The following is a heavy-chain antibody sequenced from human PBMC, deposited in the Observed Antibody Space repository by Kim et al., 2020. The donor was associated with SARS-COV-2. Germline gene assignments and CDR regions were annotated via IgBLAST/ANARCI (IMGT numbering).Heavy chain of an antibody. CDR2: INAGNGNT. D-gene: IGHD1-1*01. Sequence: ASVKVSCKASGYTFTKYAIHWVRQAPGQRLQWMGWINAGNGNTKYSQKFQGRVTITRDTSASTAYMELNSLRSEDTAVYYCARGGTITSYYFDYWGQGTL. CDR3: ARGGTITSYYFDY. V-gene: IGHV1-3*01. J-gene: IGHJ4*02. CDR1: GYTFTKYA.